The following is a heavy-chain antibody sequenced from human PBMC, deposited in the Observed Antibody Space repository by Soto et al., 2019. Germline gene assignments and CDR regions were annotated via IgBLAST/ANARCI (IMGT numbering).Heavy chain of an antibody. D-gene: IGHD3-22*01. Sequence: ETLSLTCVVSGWSFSCHYWSWIGQPPWKGLEWIGEINHSGRTNYNPSLKGRITMSVDTSKNQFSLKLRSMTAADTAVYYCARTTYYFETSGYSPFDYWGQGTPVTVSS. CDR1: GWSFSCHY. CDR2: INHSGRT. CDR3: ARTTYYFETSGYSPFDY. J-gene: IGHJ4*02. V-gene: IGHV4-34*01.